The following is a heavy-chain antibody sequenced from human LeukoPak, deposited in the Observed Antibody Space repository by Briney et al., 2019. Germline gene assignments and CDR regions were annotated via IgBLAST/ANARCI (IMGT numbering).Heavy chain of an antibody. Sequence: GGSLRLSCAASGFTFSSYWMSWVRQAPGKGLEWVANIKQDGSEKYYVDSVKGRFTISRDNAKNSLYLQMNSLRAEDTAVYYCARDRGYCSGGSCHFDYWGRGTLVTVSS. J-gene: IGHJ4*02. D-gene: IGHD2-15*01. CDR1: GFTFSSYW. V-gene: IGHV3-7*01. CDR3: ARDRGYCSGGSCHFDY. CDR2: IKQDGSEK.